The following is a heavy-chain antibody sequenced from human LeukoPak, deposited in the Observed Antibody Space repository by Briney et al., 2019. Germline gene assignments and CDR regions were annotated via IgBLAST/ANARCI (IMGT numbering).Heavy chain of an antibody. J-gene: IGHJ4*02. Sequence: GWSLRLSCVASGFSFNNYAMNWVRQAPGKGLELVSLIIGSSGTTFYADSVKGRFTISRDKSKSTLYLQMKSLKAEDTAVYYCAKGAYDYIEIAYFDYWGQGSLVTVSS. V-gene: IGHV3-23*01. CDR3: AKGAYDYIEIAYFDY. CDR1: GFSFNNYA. CDR2: IIGSSGTT. D-gene: IGHD5-12*01.